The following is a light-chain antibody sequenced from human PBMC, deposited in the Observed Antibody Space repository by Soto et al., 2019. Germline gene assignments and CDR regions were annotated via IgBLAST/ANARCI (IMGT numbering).Light chain of an antibody. CDR1: QSVSSY. CDR2: DAS. Sequence: EIVLTQSPATLSLSPGERATLSHRASQSVSSYLAWYQQKPGQAPRLLIYDASNRATGIPARFSGSGSGTDFTLTISSLEPEDFAVYYCQQRSNWPPTFGPGTKVDIK. J-gene: IGKJ3*01. V-gene: IGKV3-11*01. CDR3: QQRSNWPPT.